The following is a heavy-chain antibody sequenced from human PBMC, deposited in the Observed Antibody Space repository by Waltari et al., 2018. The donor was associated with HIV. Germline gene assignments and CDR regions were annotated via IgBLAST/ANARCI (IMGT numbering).Heavy chain of an antibody. Sequence: QLQLQESGPGLVKPSETLSLTCTVSGGSISSSSYYWGWIRQPPGKGLEWIGSIYYSGSTDYNPSLKSRVTISVDTSKNQFSLKLSSVTAADTAVYYCASVFGSSWYDYWGQGTLVTVSS. CDR1: GGSISSSSYY. J-gene: IGHJ4*02. D-gene: IGHD6-13*01. CDR2: IYYSGST. CDR3: ASVFGSSWYDY. V-gene: IGHV4-39*01.